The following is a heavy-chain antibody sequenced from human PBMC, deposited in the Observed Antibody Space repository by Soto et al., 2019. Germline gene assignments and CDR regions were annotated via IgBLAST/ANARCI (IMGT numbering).Heavy chain of an antibody. D-gene: IGHD1-26*01. CDR3: ARDGAPVPRSGRYPYGMDV. V-gene: IGHV3-33*01. CDR2: IWYDGSNK. Sequence: PGGSLRLSCAASGFTFSSYGMHWVRQAPGKGLEWVAVIWYDGSNKYYADSVKGRFTISRDNSKNTLYLQMNSLRAEDTAVYYCARDGAPVPRSGRYPYGMDVWGQGTTVTVSS. J-gene: IGHJ6*02. CDR1: GFTFSSYG.